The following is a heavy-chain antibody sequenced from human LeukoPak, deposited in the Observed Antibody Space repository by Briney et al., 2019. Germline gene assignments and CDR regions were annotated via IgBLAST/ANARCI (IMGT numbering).Heavy chain of an antibody. CDR2: IYYSGAT. Sequence: SQTLSLTCSVSGGSISSSTYYWGWIRQPPGQGLEWIGSIYYSGATYYSPSLKSRVTISIDTSKNQLSLRLSSVTAADTAVYYCARHSDTYGDRGPGYWGQGTLVTVSS. J-gene: IGHJ4*02. V-gene: IGHV4-39*01. CDR3: ARHSDTYGDRGPGY. CDR1: GGSISSSTYY. D-gene: IGHD5-18*01.